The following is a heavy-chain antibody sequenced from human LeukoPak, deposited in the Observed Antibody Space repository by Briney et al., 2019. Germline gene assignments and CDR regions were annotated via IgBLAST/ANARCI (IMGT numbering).Heavy chain of an antibody. CDR2: ISDGGGST. J-gene: IGHJ6*02. Sequence: GGSLRLSCAASGFTFSSYAMTWVRQAPGKGLEWVSLISDGGGSTYYADSVKGRFTISRDNSKNTLFLQMNSLRGEDTAVYYCARDHTYSSSWYTGVGIYYYYYYGMDVWGQGTTVTVSS. CDR1: GFTFSSYA. CDR3: ARDHTYSSSWYTGVGIYYYYYYGMDV. V-gene: IGHV3-23*01. D-gene: IGHD6-13*01.